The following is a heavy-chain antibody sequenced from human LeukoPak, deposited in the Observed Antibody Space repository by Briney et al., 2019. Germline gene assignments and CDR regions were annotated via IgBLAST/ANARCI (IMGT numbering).Heavy chain of an antibody. V-gene: IGHV3-74*01. Sequence: GGSLRLSCAASGFTFSTYWMHWVRQAPGKGLVWVSGINSDGSSTRYADSVKGRFTISRDNAKTTLYLQMNSLRAEDTAVYYCARDRLSHFDYWGQGTLVTVSS. CDR3: ARDRLSHFDY. D-gene: IGHD2/OR15-2a*01. CDR2: INSDGSST. J-gene: IGHJ4*02. CDR1: GFTFSTYW.